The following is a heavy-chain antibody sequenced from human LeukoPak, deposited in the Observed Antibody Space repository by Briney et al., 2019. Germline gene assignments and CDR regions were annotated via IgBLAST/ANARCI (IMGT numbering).Heavy chain of an antibody. V-gene: IGHV4-30-2*01. CDR2: IYHSGST. CDR1: GGSISSGGYY. Sequence: SETLSLTCTVSGGSISSGGYYWSWIRQPPGKSLEWIGYIYHSGSTYYNPSLKSRVTISVDRSKNQFSLKLSSVTAADTAVYYCARPVMGAGWPLDPWGQGTLVTVSS. CDR3: ARPVMGAGWPLDP. J-gene: IGHJ5*02. D-gene: IGHD1-26*01.